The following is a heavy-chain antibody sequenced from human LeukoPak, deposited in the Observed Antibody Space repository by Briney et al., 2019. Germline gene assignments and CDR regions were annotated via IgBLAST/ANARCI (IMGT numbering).Heavy chain of an antibody. J-gene: IGHJ4*02. D-gene: IGHD3-22*01. CDR3: AREKRGGYYYDSSGYYVGHFDY. CDR2: IYYSGST. V-gene: IGHV4-31*03. CDR1: GGSISSGGYY. Sequence: PSETLSLTCTVSGGSISSGGYYWSWIRQHPGKGLEWIGYIYYSGSTYYNPPLRSRVTISVDTSKNQFSLRLSSVTAADTAVYYCAREKRGGYYYDSSGYYVGHFDYWGQGTLVTVSS.